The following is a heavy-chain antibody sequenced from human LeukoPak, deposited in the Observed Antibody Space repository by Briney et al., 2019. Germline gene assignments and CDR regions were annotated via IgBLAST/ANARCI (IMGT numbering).Heavy chain of an antibody. V-gene: IGHV4-34*01. CDR2: INQSGST. Sequence: SETLSLTCAVYGGSFSGYYWSWIRQPPGKGLEWIGEINQSGSTNYNPSLKSRVTISVDTSKNQFSLKLSSVTAADTAVYYCARGDYDFWSGPYDYWGQGTLVTVSS. J-gene: IGHJ4*02. D-gene: IGHD3-3*01. CDR1: GGSFSGYY. CDR3: ARGDYDFWSGPYDY.